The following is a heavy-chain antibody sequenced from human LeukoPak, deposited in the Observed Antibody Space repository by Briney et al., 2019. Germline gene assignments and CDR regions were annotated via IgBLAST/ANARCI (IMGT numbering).Heavy chain of an antibody. Sequence: SETLSLTCTVSGGSISSGSDYWSWIRQPAGKGLEWIGRIYTSGSTNYNPSLKSRVTISVDTSKNQFSLKLSSVTAADTAVYYCARTDYYDSSGYYGYWGQGTLVTVSS. CDR3: ARTDYYDSSGYYGY. D-gene: IGHD3-22*01. CDR2: IYTSGST. V-gene: IGHV4-61*02. J-gene: IGHJ4*02. CDR1: GGSISSGSDY.